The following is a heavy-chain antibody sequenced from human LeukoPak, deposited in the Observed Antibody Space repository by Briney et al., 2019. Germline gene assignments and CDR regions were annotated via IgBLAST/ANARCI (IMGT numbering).Heavy chain of an antibody. CDR2: TYYRSKWYN. CDR1: GDSVSNNSAA. Sequence: SQTLSLTCAISGDSVSNNSAAWNWIRQSPLRGLEWLGRTYYRSKWYNDYAVSVKSRITINPDTSKNQFSLQLNSVTPEDTALYYCTRDPVIVGANSFDPWGQGTLVTVSS. D-gene: IGHD1-26*01. J-gene: IGHJ5*02. CDR3: TRDPVIVGANSFDP. V-gene: IGHV6-1*01.